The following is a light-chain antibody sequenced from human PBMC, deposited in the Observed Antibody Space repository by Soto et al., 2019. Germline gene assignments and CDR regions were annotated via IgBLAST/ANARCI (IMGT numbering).Light chain of an antibody. Sequence: QSALTQHASVSGSPGQSIHISCTETSSDVAEYKYVSWYQQHPGRAPKLIIYDVSNRPSGVSNRFSGSKSGSTVSLTISGLQAEDEADYYCSAYTTSSALEVFGAGTKGPVL. J-gene: IGLJ1*01. CDR1: SSDVAEYKY. CDR3: SAYTTSSALEV. CDR2: DVS. V-gene: IGLV2-14*03.